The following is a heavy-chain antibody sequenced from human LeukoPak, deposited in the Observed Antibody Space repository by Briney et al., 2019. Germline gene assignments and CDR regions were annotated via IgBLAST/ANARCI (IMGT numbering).Heavy chain of an antibody. J-gene: IGHJ5*02. D-gene: IGHD3-3*01. Sequence: PGWSLRLSCAASGFTFSNYAMNWVRQAPGKGLEWVLGISGSGGSTYYADSVKGRFTIPRDNAKNSLYLQMNSLRAEDTAVYYCARVEGSNYDFWSGYSLRYNWFDPWGQGTLVTVSS. CDR1: GFTFSNYA. CDR2: ISGSGGST. V-gene: IGHV3-23*01. CDR3: ARVEGSNYDFWSGYSLRYNWFDP.